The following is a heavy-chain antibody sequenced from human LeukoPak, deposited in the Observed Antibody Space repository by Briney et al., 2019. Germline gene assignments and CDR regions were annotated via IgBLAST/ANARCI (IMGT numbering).Heavy chain of an antibody. V-gene: IGHV3-23*01. Sequence: GGSLRLSCAASGFTFSTYSMNWVRQAPGKGLEWVSAISGSGGSTYYADSVKGRFTISRDNPKNTLYLQMNSLRAEDTAVYYCATGQWLALHYWGQGTLVTVSS. D-gene: IGHD6-19*01. J-gene: IGHJ4*02. CDR2: ISGSGGST. CDR3: ATGQWLALHY. CDR1: GFTFSTYS.